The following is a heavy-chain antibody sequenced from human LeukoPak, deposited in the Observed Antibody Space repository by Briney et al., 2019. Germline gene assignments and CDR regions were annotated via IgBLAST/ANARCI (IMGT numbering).Heavy chain of an antibody. CDR1: GFTFSSYV. CDR3: ATEQEGRRAAFDY. CDR2: IWFDGNEK. Sequence: GGSLRLSCAASGFTFSSYVMNWVRQAPGKGLEWVAFIWFDGNEKYYADSAKGRFTISRDNSKNTLYLQMSSLRVEDTAIYYCATEQEGRRAAFDYWGQGTLVTVSS. J-gene: IGHJ4*02. V-gene: IGHV3-33*08. D-gene: IGHD1/OR15-1a*01.